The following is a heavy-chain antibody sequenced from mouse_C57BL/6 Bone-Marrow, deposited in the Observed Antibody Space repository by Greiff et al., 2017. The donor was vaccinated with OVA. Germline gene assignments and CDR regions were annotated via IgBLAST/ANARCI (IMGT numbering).Heavy chain of an antibody. CDR2: INPNNGGT. J-gene: IGHJ2*01. Sequence: VQLQQSGPELVKPGASVKISCKASGYTFTDYYMNWVKQSHGKSLEWIGDINPNNGGTSYNQKFKGKATLTVDKSSSTAYMELRSLTSEDSAVYYCATYDCSLFDYWGQGTTLTVSS. CDR1: GYTFTDYY. CDR3: ATYDCSLFDY. D-gene: IGHD2-4*01. V-gene: IGHV1-26*01.